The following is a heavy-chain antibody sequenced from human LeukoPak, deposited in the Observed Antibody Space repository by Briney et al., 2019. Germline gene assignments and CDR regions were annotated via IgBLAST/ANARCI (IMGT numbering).Heavy chain of an antibody. CDR1: GFTVSTNC. CDR2: IYSGGTT. D-gene: IGHD5-18*01. Sequence: GGSLRLSCAASGFTVSTNCMTWVRQAPGKWLEWVSTIYSGGTTYYADSVMGRFTISRHNSRNTLYLQMNSLRAEDTAVYYCARVDTVMAYYFDLWGQGTPVTVSS. CDR3: ARVDTVMAYYFDL. V-gene: IGHV3-53*04. J-gene: IGHJ4*02.